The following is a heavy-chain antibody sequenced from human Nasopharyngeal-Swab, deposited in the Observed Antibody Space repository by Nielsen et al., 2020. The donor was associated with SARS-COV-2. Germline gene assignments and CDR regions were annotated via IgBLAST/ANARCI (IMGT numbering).Heavy chain of an antibody. D-gene: IGHD3-22*01. V-gene: IGHV3-74*01. J-gene: IGHJ4*02. CDR3: AKDYNAAMIVVVITTTFGY. CDR2: IDNYGSIT. CDR1: GYTFSSYW. Sequence: GGSLRLSCAASGYTFSSYWMHWVRQAPGKGLVWVSRIDNYGSITDYADSVKGRFTISRDNAKNTLYLQMNSLRAEDTAVYYCAKDYNAAMIVVVITTTFGYWGQGTLVTVSS.